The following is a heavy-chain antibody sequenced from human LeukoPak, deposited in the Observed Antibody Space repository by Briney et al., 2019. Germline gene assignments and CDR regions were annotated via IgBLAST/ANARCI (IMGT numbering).Heavy chain of an antibody. CDR2: VSGSGGSR. CDR1: GFTFSSYD. Sequence: GGSLRLSCAASGFTFSSYDMSWVRQAPGKGLEWVSGVSGSGGSRNYADSVKGRFTISRDNSEKTLYLQMNSLRAEDTAVYYCARDRRMRVRGYGKTGTTALDYWGQGTLVTVSS. V-gene: IGHV3-23*01. D-gene: IGHD1-7*01. J-gene: IGHJ4*02. CDR3: ARDRRMRVRGYGKTGTTALDY.